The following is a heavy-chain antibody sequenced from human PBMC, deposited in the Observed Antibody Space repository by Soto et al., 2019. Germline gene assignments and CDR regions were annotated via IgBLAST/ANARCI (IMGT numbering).Heavy chain of an antibody. J-gene: IGHJ4*02. CDR2: ISSEGATT. CDR1: GFIFSSYA. Sequence: VGSLRLSCSVSGFIFSSYAMHWVRQAPGEGLEYVASISSEGATTHYADSVKGRFIISRDNSNNTLYLQMSSLRAEDTAVYYCVKDRYVDYWGQGILVTVSS. CDR3: VKDRYVDY. V-gene: IGHV3-64D*06.